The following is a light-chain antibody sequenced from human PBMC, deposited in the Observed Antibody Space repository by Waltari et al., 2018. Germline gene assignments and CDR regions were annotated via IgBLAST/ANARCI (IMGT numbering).Light chain of an antibody. CDR1: QSVGRS. J-gene: IGKJ1*01. Sequence: EIVLTQSPGTLSLSPGERATLSCRASQSVGRSLTWYQQRHGQAPRLLIYDVSTRATGIPDRFSGGGSGTDFSLNISRLEPEDFAVYYCQMYVRLPATFGQGTKVEI. CDR2: DVS. CDR3: QMYVRLPAT. V-gene: IGKV3-20*01.